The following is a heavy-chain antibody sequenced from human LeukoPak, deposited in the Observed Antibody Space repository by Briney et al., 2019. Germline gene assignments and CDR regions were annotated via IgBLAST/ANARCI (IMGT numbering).Heavy chain of an antibody. CDR3: AKAQWELPTFDY. Sequence: GGSLRLSCAASGFTLSSYAMSWVRQAPGKGLEWVSAISGSGGSTYYADSVKGRFTISRDNSKNTLYLQMNSLRAEDTAVYYCAKAQWELPTFDYWGQGTLVTVSS. J-gene: IGHJ4*02. CDR1: GFTLSSYA. V-gene: IGHV3-23*01. D-gene: IGHD1-26*01. CDR2: ISGSGGST.